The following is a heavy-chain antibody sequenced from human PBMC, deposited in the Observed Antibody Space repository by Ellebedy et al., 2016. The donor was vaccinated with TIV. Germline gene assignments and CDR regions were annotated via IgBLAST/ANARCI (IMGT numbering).Heavy chain of an antibody. D-gene: IGHD1-1*01. CDR3: ARQFGTTGTTRSGGDWFDP. CDR1: GYSFTSYW. J-gene: IGHJ5*02. CDR2: IYPGDSYT. Sequence: KVSCXGSGYSFTSYWIGWVRQMPGKGLEWMGIIYPGDSYTNYSPSFQGHVTISADKSISTAYLQWSSLKASDTAMYYCARQFGTTGTTRSGGDWFDPWGQGTLVTVSS. V-gene: IGHV5-51*01.